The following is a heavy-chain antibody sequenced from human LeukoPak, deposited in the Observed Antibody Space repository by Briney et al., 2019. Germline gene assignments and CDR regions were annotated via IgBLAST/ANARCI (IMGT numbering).Heavy chain of an antibody. V-gene: IGHV3-9*01. J-gene: IGHJ3*02. CDR1: GFTFEDYA. CDR3: TTDHITGGSSFAFDI. Sequence: GRSLRLSCAASGFTFEDYAMHWVRQAPGKGLEWVSGISWNSGSIGYADSVKGRFTISRDNAKNSLYLQMNSLKTEDTAVYYCTTDHITGGSSFAFDIWGQGTMVTVSS. CDR2: ISWNSGSI. D-gene: IGHD3-16*01.